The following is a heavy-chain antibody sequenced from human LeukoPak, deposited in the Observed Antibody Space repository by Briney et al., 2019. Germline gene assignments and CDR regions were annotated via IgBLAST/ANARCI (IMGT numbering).Heavy chain of an antibody. CDR2: ISYDGSNK. J-gene: IGHJ4*02. Sequence: GGSLRLSCAASGFTFSSYAMHWVRQAPGKGLEWVAVISYDGSNKYYADSVKGRFTISRDNSKNTLYLQMNSLRAEDTAVYYCARAWMVRGSGYYFDYWGQGTLVTVSS. CDR1: GFTFSSYA. V-gene: IGHV3-30-3*01. D-gene: IGHD3-10*01. CDR3: ARAWMVRGSGYYFDY.